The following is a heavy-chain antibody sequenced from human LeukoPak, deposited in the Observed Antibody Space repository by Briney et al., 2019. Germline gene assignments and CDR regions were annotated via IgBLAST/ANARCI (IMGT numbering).Heavy chain of an antibody. CDR2: IRYDGSNK. D-gene: IGHD1-26*01. CDR1: GFTFSSYG. J-gene: IGHJ4*02. Sequence: GGSLRLSCAASGFTFSSYGMHWVRQAPGKGLEWVAFIRYDGSNKYYADSVKGRFTISRDNSKNTLCLQMNSLRAEGTAVYYCARYSGSSPYFDYWGQGTLVTVSS. CDR3: ARYSGSSPYFDY. V-gene: IGHV3-30*02.